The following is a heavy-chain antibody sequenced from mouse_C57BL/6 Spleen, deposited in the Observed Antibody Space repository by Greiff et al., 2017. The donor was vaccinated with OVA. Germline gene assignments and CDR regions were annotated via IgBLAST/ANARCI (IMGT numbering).Heavy chain of an antibody. CDR3: ARDGNYGAMDY. CDR2: INPSTGGT. CDR1: GYSFTGYY. Sequence: VQLKQSGPELVKPGASVKISCKASGYSFTGYYMNWVKQSPEKSLEWIGEINPSTGGTTYNQKFKAKATLTVDKSSSTAYMQLKSLTSEDSAVYYCARDGNYGAMDYWGQGTSVTVSS. J-gene: IGHJ4*01. V-gene: IGHV1-42*01. D-gene: IGHD2-1*01.